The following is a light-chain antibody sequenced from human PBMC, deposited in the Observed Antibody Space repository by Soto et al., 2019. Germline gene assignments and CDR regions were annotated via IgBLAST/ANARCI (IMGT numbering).Light chain of an antibody. CDR2: GAS. Sequence: EIVLTQSPGTLSLSPGERANLSCRASQSVSSSYLAWYQQKPGQAPRLLIYGASSRATGIPDRFSGSGSGTDFTLSISRLEPEDFAVYYCQQYGSSPPLITFGQGTRLEIK. CDR1: QSVSSSY. V-gene: IGKV3-20*01. J-gene: IGKJ5*01. CDR3: QQYGSSPPLIT.